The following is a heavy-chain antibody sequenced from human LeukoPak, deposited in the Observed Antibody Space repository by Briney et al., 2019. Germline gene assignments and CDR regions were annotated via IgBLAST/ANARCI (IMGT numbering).Heavy chain of an antibody. CDR1: GCSISRYY. J-gene: IGHJ4*02. Sequence: PSETLSLTCTGSGCSISRYYWSWIRQPPGKGLEWIGYIYYSGSTNYNPSLKSRVNISVDTSKNQSSLKLCSVTAADTAVYYCASSHCSSTSCPFDYWGQGTLVTVSS. D-gene: IGHD2-2*01. CDR2: IYYSGST. V-gene: IGHV4-59*01. CDR3: ASSHCSSTSCPFDY.